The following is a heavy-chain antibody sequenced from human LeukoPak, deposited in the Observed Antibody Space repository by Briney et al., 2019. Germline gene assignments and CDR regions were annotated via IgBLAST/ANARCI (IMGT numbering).Heavy chain of an antibody. CDR1: GGTFSSYA. CDR3: ARGSYSSSWSVGFDP. J-gene: IGHJ5*02. Sequence: SVKVSCKASGGTFSSYAISWVRQAPGQGLEWMGRIIPIFGTANYAQKLQGRVTITTDGSTSTAYMELSSLRSEDTAVYYCARGSYSSSWSVGFDPWGQGTLVTVSS. CDR2: IIPIFGTA. V-gene: IGHV1-69*05. D-gene: IGHD6-13*01.